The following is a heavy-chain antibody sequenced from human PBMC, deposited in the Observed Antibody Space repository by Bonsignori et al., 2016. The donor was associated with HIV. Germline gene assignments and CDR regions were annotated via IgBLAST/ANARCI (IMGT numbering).Heavy chain of an antibody. CDR1: GFTFDDYA. D-gene: IGHD2-15*01. J-gene: IGHJ4*02. CDR3: AKEGGSYYFDY. CDR2: ISWNSGSI. Sequence: SLKISCAASGFTFDDYAMHWVRQAPGKGLEWVSGISWNSGSIGYADSVKGRFTISRDNAKNSLYLQMNSLRAEDTALYYCAKEGGSYYFDYWGQGTLVTVSS. V-gene: IGHV3-9*01.